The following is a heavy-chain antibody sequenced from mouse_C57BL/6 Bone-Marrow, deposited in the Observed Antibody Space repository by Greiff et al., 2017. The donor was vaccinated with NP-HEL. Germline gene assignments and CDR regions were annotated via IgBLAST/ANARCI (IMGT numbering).Heavy chain of an antibody. J-gene: IGHJ3*01. CDR1: GYAFSSSW. Sequence: QVQLQQSGPELVKPGASVKISCKASGYAFSSSWMNWVKQRPGKGLEWIGRIYPGDGDTYYNGKFKGKATLTADKSSSTAYMQLSSLTSEDSAVYFCARDYGSRLFAYWGQGTLVTVSA. CDR3: ARDYGSRLFAY. D-gene: IGHD1-1*01. V-gene: IGHV1-82*01. CDR2: IYPGDGDT.